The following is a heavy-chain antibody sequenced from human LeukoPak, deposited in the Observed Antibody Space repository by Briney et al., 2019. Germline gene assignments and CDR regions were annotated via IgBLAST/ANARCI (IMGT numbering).Heavy chain of an antibody. CDR2: ISSDGSST. D-gene: IGHD6-6*01. J-gene: IGHJ4*02. V-gene: IGHV3-74*03. Sequence: PGGPLRLSCAASGFTFRNHWMHWVRQTPGKGLVWVSRISSDGSSTPYADSVKGRFTISRDNAKNTLYLQMNNLRAEDTAMYYCARDQRVTGRPDIDYWGQGTLVIVSS. CDR1: GFTFRNHW. CDR3: ARDQRVTGRPDIDY.